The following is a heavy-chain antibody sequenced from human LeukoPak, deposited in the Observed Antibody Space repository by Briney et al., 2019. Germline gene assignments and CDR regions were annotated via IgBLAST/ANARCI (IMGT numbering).Heavy chain of an antibody. CDR2: ISAYNGNT. CDR1: GYTFTSYG. J-gene: IGHJ4*02. V-gene: IGHV1-18*01. D-gene: IGHD3-16*02. Sequence: GASVKVSCTASGYTFTSYGISWVRQAPGQGLEWMGWISAYNGNTNYAQKLQGRVTMTTDTSTSTAYMELRSLRSDDTAVYYCARYYDYVWGSYRPDYWGQGTLVTVFS. CDR3: ARYYDYVWGSYRPDY.